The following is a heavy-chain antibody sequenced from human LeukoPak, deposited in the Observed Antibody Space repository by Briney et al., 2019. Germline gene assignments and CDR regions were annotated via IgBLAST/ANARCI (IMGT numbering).Heavy chain of an antibody. CDR3: ARAPIVGYLDY. V-gene: IGHV1-69*04. D-gene: IGHD3-22*01. CDR2: IIPILGIA. Sequence: SVKVSCKASGYTFTSYAISWVRQAPGQGLEWMGRIIPILGIANYAQKFQGRVTITADKSTSTAYMELSSLRSEDTAVYYCARAPIVGYLDYWGQGTLVTVSS. J-gene: IGHJ4*02. CDR1: GYTFTSYA.